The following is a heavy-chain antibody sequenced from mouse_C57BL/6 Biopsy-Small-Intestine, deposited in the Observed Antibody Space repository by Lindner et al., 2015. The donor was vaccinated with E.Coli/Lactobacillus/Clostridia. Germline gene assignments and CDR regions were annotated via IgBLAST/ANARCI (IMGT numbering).Heavy chain of an antibody. CDR3: AREYSTQLHMRMWYFVF. CDR2: INPSSGDT. Sequence: SVKVSCKSSGYTFSDFYIHWVRQAPGQGLEWMGWINPSSGDTKYAQNFQGRVTMTRDTSISTAYMDLTGLTSDDTAYFYCAREYSTQLHMRMWYFVFWGRGTLVTVS. D-gene: IGHD1-1*02. J-gene: IGHJ3*01. CDR1: GYTFSDFY. V-gene: IGHV1-84*02.